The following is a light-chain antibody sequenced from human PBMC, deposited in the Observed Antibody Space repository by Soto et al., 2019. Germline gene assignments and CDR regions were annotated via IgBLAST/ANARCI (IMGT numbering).Light chain of an antibody. CDR1: STDVGAYNY. J-gene: IGLJ3*02. CDR2: EVT. CDR3: GSHAGDSNLV. V-gene: IGLV2-8*01. Sequence: SVLTQPPSASGSPGQSVTISCTGTSTDVGAYNYVSWYQQHPGKAPKLIIYEVTKRPSGVPDRFSGSKSGNTASLTVSGLQAEDEAGYYCGSHAGDSNLVFGGGPKLTVL.